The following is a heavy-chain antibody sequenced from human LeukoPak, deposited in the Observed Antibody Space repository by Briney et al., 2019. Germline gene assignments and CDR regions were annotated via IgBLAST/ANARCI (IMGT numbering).Heavy chain of an antibody. J-gene: IGHJ4*02. D-gene: IGHD5-18*01. CDR2: INHSGST. CDR1: GGSFSGYY. Sequence: SETLSLTCAVYGGSFSGYYWSWIRQPPGKGLEWIGEINHSGSTNYNPSLKSRVTISVDTSKNQFSLKLSSVTVADTAVYYCARVGGYSYGPFDYWGQGTLVTVSS. V-gene: IGHV4-34*01. CDR3: ARVGGYSYGPFDY.